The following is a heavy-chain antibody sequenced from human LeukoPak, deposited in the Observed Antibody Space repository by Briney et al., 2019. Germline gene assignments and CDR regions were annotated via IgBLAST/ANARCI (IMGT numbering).Heavy chain of an antibody. CDR2: ISWNSGSI. D-gene: IGHD6-19*01. Sequence: GGSLRLSCAASGFTFDDYAMPWVRQAPGKGLKWVSGISWNSGSIGYADSVKGRFTISRDNAKNSLYLQMNSLRAEDMALYYCAKGSSGWYGNYFDYWGQRTLVTVSS. CDR3: AKGSSGWYGNYFDY. J-gene: IGHJ4*02. V-gene: IGHV3-9*03. CDR1: GFTFDDYA.